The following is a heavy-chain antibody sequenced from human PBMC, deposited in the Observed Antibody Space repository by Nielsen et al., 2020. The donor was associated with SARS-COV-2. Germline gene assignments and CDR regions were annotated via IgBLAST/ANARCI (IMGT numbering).Heavy chain of an antibody. CDR2: IIPIFGTA. J-gene: IGHJ3*02. D-gene: IGHD2-15*01. CDR1: GGTFSSYA. CDR3: AREYCSGGGCYSAHDAFDI. Sequence: SVKVSCKASGGTFSSYAISWVRQAPGQGLEWMGGIIPIFGTANYAQKFQGRVTITADKSTSTAYMELSSLRSEDTAVYYCAREYCSGGGCYSAHDAFDIWGQGTMVTVSS. V-gene: IGHV1-69*06.